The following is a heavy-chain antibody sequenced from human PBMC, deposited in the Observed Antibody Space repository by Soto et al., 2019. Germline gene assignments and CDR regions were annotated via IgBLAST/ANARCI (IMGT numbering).Heavy chain of an antibody. J-gene: IGHJ4*02. D-gene: IGHD5-12*01. CDR2: IYSDGSSR. CDR3: ARDDGYNTIGY. CDR1: GFTFSSYG. V-gene: IGHV3-74*01. Sequence: PGGSLRLSCAASGFTFSSYGMHWVRQAPGKGLVWVSRIYSDGSSRTYAASVKGRFTISRDNAKNTLYLQMNSLRAEDTAVYYCARDDGYNTIGYWGQGTLVTVSS.